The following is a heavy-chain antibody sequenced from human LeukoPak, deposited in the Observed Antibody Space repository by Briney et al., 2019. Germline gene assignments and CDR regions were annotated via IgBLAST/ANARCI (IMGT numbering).Heavy chain of an antibody. CDR1: GFDFSDYT. D-gene: IGHD2-21*02. CDR3: AREAYCGGDCPSPLDF. V-gene: IGHV3-48*04. CDR2: ITSSGITI. Sequence: GGSLRLSCAASGFDFSDYTMNWVRQAPGKGLEWLSYITSSGITIYYADSVKGRFTISRDNAENSLYLHMNSLRAEDTAVYYCAREAYCGGDCPSPLDFWGQGTLVTVSS. J-gene: IGHJ4*02.